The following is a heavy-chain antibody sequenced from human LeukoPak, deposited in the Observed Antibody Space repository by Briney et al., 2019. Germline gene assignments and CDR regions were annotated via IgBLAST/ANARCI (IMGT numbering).Heavy chain of an antibody. Sequence: GGSLRLSCAASGFTFSSYGMHWVRQAPGKGLEWVAVIWYDGSNKYYADSVKGRFTISRDNSKNTLYLQMNSLRAEDTAVYYCARDRPIVVVMQLDYWGQGTLVTVSS. CDR2: IWYDGSNK. CDR3: ARDRPIVVVMQLDY. V-gene: IGHV3-33*01. J-gene: IGHJ4*02. D-gene: IGHD3-22*01. CDR1: GFTFSSYG.